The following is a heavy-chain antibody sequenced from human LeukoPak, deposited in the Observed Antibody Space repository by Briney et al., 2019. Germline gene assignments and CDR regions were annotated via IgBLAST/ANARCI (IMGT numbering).Heavy chain of an antibody. D-gene: IGHD2-2*01. CDR3: ARGATRWVVVPAATDY. V-gene: IGHV1-18*01. J-gene: IGHJ4*02. CDR1: GYTFTSYG. Sequence: ASVKVSCKASGYTFTSYGISWVRQAPGQGLEWMGWISAYNGNTNYAQKLQGRATMTTDTSTSTAYMELRSLRSDDTAVYYCARGATRWVVVPAATDYWGQGTLVTVSS. CDR2: ISAYNGNT.